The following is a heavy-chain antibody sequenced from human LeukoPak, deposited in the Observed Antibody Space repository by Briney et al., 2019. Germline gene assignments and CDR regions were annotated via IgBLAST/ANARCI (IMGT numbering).Heavy chain of an antibody. V-gene: IGHV3-15*01. J-gene: IGHJ4*02. D-gene: IGHD5-24*01. CDR3: TTGAVKRWLQLPGYFDY. CDR2: IKSKTDGGTT. CDR1: GFTFSSYA. Sequence: PGGSLRLSCAASGFTFSSYAMSWVRQAPGKGLEWVGRIKSKTDGGTTDYAAPVKGRFTISRDDSKNTLYLQMNSLKTEDTAVYYCTTGAVKRWLQLPGYFDYWGQGTLVTVSS.